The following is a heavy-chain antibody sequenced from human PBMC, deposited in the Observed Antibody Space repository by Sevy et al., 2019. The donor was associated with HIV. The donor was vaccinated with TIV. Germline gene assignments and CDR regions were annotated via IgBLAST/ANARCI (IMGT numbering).Heavy chain of an antibody. CDR3: ACENAWGRVYS. CDR1: GGSITSLY. Sequence: SETLSLTCTVSGGSITSLYWGWIRQPPGKGLEWIANIYYNGNTNYNPSLKSRVTISLDTSKNQFSLRLSAVTAADTAIYCCACENAWGRVYSWGQGTLVTVSS. D-gene: IGHD1-26*01. CDR2: IYYNGNT. V-gene: IGHV4-59*08. J-gene: IGHJ4*02.